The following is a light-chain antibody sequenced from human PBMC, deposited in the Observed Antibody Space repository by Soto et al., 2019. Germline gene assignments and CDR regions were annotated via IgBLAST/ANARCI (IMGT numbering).Light chain of an antibody. V-gene: IGKV3-11*01. J-gene: IGKJ3*01. Sequence: EIVLTQSPATLSLSPGERATLSCRASQSVSSYLAWYQQKPGQAPRLLIYDASNRATGIPARFSGSGSGTDFTLTISSLEPEDFAVYYCQQRSNWVFTFGPGTKVYSK. CDR2: DAS. CDR3: QQRSNWVFT. CDR1: QSVSSY.